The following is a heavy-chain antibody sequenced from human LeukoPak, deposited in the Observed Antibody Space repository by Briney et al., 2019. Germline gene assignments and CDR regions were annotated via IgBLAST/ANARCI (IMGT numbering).Heavy chain of an antibody. CDR3: ARDRYCSSTSCYEDY. J-gene: IGHJ4*02. D-gene: IGHD2-2*01. V-gene: IGHV3-21*01. Sequence: SGGSLRLSCAASGFTFSSYSMNWVRQAPGKGLEWVSSISSSSSYIYYADSVKGRFTISRDNAKNSLYLQMNSLRAEDTAVYYCARDRYCSSTSCYEDYWGQGTLVTVSS. CDR1: GFTFSSYS. CDR2: ISSSSSYI.